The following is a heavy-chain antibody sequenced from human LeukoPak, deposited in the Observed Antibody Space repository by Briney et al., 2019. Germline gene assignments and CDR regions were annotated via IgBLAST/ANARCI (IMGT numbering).Heavy chain of an antibody. CDR2: IYYSGST. J-gene: IGHJ4*02. V-gene: IGHV4-39*01. D-gene: IGHD6-19*01. Sequence: SETLSLTCTVSGGXISSSSYYWGWIRQPPGKGLEWIGSIYYSGSTYYNPSLKSRVTISVDTSKNQFSLKLSSVTAADTAVYYCARGEAVAGTPFDYWGQGTLVTVSS. CDR1: GGXISSSSYY. CDR3: ARGEAVAGTPFDY.